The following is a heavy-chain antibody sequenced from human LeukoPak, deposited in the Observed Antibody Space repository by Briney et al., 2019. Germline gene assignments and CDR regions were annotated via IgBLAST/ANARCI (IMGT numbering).Heavy chain of an antibody. CDR3: AREETAAAINWFDP. V-gene: IGHV4-4*07. D-gene: IGHD6-13*01. CDR1: GGSISSYY. Sequence: SETLSLTCTVSGGSISSYYWSWIRQPAGQGLEWIGRIYTSGSTNYNPSLKSRVTMSVDTSKNQFSLKLSSVTAADTAVYYCAREETAAAINWFDPWGQGTLVTVSS. J-gene: IGHJ5*02. CDR2: IYTSGST.